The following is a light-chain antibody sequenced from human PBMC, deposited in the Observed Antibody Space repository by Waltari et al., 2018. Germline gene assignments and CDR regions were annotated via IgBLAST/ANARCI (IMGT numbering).Light chain of an antibody. CDR2: AAS. J-gene: IGKJ1*01. CDR1: QTIGNF. Sequence: DIQMTQSPSSLSASVGDTVTITCRASQTIGNFLNWYQQKPGKAPRLLIYAASTLESGVPSRVSGRESGTDFTLSICRLHPEHFATYYCQKSYNIPPSFSPGTKVEIK. V-gene: IGKV1-39*01. CDR3: QKSYNIPPS.